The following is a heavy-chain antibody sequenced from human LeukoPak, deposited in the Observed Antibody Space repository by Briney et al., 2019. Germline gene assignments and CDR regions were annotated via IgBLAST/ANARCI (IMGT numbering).Heavy chain of an antibody. CDR2: IGSNGANT. Sequence: GGSLRVTCTASGFTLSNYGMHWVRQAPGKGLEYVSAIGSNGANTYYANSVWGRFTISRDTSKNTLYLQMGSLRAEDMAVYFCARWSGAYDCWGQGALVTVSS. J-gene: IGHJ4*02. D-gene: IGHD2-21*01. CDR3: ARWSGAYDC. CDR1: GFTLSNYG. V-gene: IGHV3-64*01.